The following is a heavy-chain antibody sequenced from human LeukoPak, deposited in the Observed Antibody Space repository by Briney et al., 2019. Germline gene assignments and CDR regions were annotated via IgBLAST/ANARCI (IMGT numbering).Heavy chain of an antibody. CDR2: ISYDGSNK. V-gene: IGHV3-30-3*01. CDR3: ARDPMGRGVIITSFDF. Sequence: GGSLRLSCAASGFTFSSYAMHWVRQAPGKGLEWVAVISYDGSNKYYADSVKGRFTISRDNSKNTLYLQMNSLRTEDTAVYYCARDPMGRGVIITSFDFWGQGTLVTVSS. D-gene: IGHD3-10*01. J-gene: IGHJ4*02. CDR1: GFTFSSYA.